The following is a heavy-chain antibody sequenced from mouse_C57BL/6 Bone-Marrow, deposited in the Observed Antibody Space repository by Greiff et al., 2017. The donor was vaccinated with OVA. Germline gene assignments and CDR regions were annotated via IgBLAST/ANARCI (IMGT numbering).Heavy chain of an antibody. J-gene: IGHJ1*03. V-gene: IGHV1-69*01. Sequence: QVQLQQSGAELVMPGASVKLSCKASGYTFTSYWMHWVKQRPGQGLEWIGEIDPSDSYTNYNQKFKGKSTLTVDKSSSTAYMQLSSLTSEDSAVYYCARSGYGSSQWYFDVWGTGTTVTVSS. D-gene: IGHD1-1*01. CDR2: IDPSDSYT. CDR1: GYTFTSYW. CDR3: ARSGYGSSQWYFDV.